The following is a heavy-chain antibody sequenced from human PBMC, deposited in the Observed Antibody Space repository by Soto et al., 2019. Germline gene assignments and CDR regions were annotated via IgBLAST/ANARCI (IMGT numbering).Heavy chain of an antibody. CDR3: ATELGGYDILTGYYNSYYYGMDV. D-gene: IGHD3-9*01. CDR1: GYTLTELS. V-gene: IGHV1-24*01. J-gene: IGHJ6*02. CDR2: FDPEDGET. Sequence: ASVKVSCKVSGYTLTELSMHWVRQAPGKGLEWMGGFDPEDGETIYAQKFQGRVTMTEDTSTDTAYMELSSLRSEDTAVYYCATELGGYDILTGYYNSYYYGMDVWGQGTTVTVSS.